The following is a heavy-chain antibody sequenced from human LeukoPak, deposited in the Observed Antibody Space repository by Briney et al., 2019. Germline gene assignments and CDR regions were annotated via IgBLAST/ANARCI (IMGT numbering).Heavy chain of an antibody. CDR3: ARMRRYYYDSSGYYGPISFDY. CDR2: IYYSGST. D-gene: IGHD3-22*01. J-gene: IGHJ4*02. CDR1: GGSISSSSYY. Sequence: PSETLSLTCTVSGGSISSSSYYWGWLRQPPGKGLEWIGSIYYSGSTYYNPSLKSRVTISVDTSKNQFSLKLSSVTAADTAVYYCARMRRYYYDSSGYYGPISFDYWGQGTLVTVSS. V-gene: IGHV4-39*01.